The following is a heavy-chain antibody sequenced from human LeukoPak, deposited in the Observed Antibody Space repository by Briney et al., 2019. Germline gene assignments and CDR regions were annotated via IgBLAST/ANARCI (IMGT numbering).Heavy chain of an antibody. V-gene: IGHV3-7*01. CDR3: AKDSYSKGDF. CDR2: IKNDGAVK. J-gene: IGHJ4*02. Sequence: GGSLTLSCAASGFTFSYHWMTRVRQAPGKGLEWVANIKNDGAVKNYVDSVKGRFTISRDNAKNSLYLQMNSLRAEDTAVYYCAKDSYSKGDFWGQGVLVTVSS. D-gene: IGHD6-13*01. CDR1: GFTFSYHW.